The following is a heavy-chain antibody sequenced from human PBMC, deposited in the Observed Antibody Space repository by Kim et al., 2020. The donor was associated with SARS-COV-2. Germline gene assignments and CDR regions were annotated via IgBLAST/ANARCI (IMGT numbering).Heavy chain of an antibody. CDR1: GFTFSSYS. J-gene: IGHJ6*02. CDR3: ARVLQYLPYYYYYGMDV. D-gene: IGHD4-4*01. V-gene: IGHV3-48*02. CDR2: ISSSSSTI. Sequence: GGSLRLSCAASGFTFSSYSMNWVRQAPGKGLEWVSYISSSSSTIYYADSVKGRFTISRDNAKNSLYLQMNSLRDEDTAVYYCARVLQYLPYYYYYGMDVWGQGTTVTVSS.